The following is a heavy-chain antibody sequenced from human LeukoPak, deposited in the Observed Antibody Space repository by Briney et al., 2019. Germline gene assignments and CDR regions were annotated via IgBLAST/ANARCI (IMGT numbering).Heavy chain of an antibody. CDR1: GYTFTSYG. J-gene: IGHJ4*02. CDR2: ISAYNGNT. Sequence: ASVKVSCKASGYTFTSYGISWVRQAPGQGLEWMGWISAYNGNTNYAQKLQGRVTMTTDTSTSAAYMELRSLRSDDTAVYYCARDPAQTSSFYSSSWYVGDYWGQGTLVTVSS. CDR3: ARDPAQTSSFYSSSWYVGDY. V-gene: IGHV1-18*01. D-gene: IGHD6-13*01.